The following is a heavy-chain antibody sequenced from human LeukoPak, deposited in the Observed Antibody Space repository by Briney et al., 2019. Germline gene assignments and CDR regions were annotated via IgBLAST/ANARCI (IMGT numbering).Heavy chain of an antibody. Sequence: ASVKVSCKASGYTFTSYAMHWVRQAPRQRLEWMGWINAGNGNTKYSQKFQGRVTITRDTSASAAYMELSSLRSEDTAVYYCARDIVGKVERRDYGMDVWGKGTTVTVSS. CDR3: ARDIVGKVERRDYGMDV. D-gene: IGHD1-1*01. J-gene: IGHJ6*04. CDR1: GYTFTSYA. V-gene: IGHV1-3*01. CDR2: INAGNGNT.